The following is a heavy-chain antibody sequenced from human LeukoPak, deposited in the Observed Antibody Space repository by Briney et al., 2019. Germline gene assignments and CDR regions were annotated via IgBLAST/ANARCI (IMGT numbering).Heavy chain of an antibody. J-gene: IGHJ4*02. CDR1: GGSISSYY. CDR2: IYYSGST. D-gene: IGHD3-3*01. CDR3: ARETPYYDFWSGYYNPLGYFDY. Sequence: SETLSLTCTVSGGSISSYYWSWIRQPPGKGLEWIGYIYYSGSTNYNPSLKSRVTISVGTSKNQFSLKLSSVTAADTAVYYCARETPYYDFWSGYYNPLGYFDYWGQGTLVTVSS. V-gene: IGHV4-59*01.